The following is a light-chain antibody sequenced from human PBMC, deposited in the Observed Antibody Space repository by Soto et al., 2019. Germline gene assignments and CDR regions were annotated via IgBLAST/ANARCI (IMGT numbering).Light chain of an antibody. J-gene: IGLJ1*01. Sequence: QSALTQPASVSGSPGQSITISCTGTNNDLGGYNYVSWYQQHPGKAPKLIIYEVSNRPSGVSNRFSRSKSGNTASLTISGLQAEDEADYYCSSYTSSSTYVFGTGTKLTVL. CDR1: NNDLGGYNY. CDR2: EVS. CDR3: SSYTSSSTYV. V-gene: IGLV2-14*01.